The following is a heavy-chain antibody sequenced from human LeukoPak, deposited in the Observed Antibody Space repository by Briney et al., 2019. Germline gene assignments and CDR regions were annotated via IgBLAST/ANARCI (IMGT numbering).Heavy chain of an antibody. J-gene: IGHJ3*02. CDR2: ISWNSGSI. CDR3: AKDRVAVARPLSAFDI. V-gene: IGHV3-9*03. D-gene: IGHD6-19*01. Sequence: GGSLRLSCAASGFTFDDYAMHWVRQAPGKGLEWVSGISWNSGSIGYADSVKGRFTISRDNAKNSLYLQMNSLRAEDMALYYCAKDRVAVARPLSAFDIWGQGTMVTVSS. CDR1: GFTFDDYA.